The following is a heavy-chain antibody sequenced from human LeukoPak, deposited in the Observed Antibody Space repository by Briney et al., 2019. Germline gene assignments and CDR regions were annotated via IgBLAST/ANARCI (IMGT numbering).Heavy chain of an antibody. J-gene: IGHJ3*02. CDR3: ARVGWKYYDFWSGYSTAFDI. D-gene: IGHD3-3*01. Sequence: SETLSLTCAVYSGSFSGYYWSWIRQPPGKGLEWIGEINHSGSTNYNPSLKSRVTISVDTSKNQFSLKLSSVTAADTAVYYCARVGWKYYDFWSGYSTAFDIWGQGTMVTVSS. V-gene: IGHV4-34*01. CDR2: INHSGST. CDR1: SGSFSGYY.